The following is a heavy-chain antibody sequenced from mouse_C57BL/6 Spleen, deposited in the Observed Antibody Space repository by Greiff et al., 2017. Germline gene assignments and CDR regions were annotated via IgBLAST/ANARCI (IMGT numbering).Heavy chain of an antibody. V-gene: IGHV3-6*01. J-gene: IGHJ3*01. CDR3: AKELSTMVTTKGFAY. Sequence: DVQHQESGPGLVKPSQSLSLTCSVTGYSITSGYYWNWIRQFPGNKLEWMGYISYDGSNNYNPSLKNRISITRDTSKNQFFLKLNSVTTEDTATYYCAKELSTMVTTKGFAYWGQGTLVTVSA. CDR2: ISYDGSN. D-gene: IGHD2-2*01. CDR1: GYSITSGYY.